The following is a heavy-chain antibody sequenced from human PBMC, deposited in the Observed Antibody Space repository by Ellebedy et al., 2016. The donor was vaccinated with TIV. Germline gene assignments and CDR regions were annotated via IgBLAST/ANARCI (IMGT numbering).Heavy chain of an antibody. Sequence: SETLSLXXTVSGGSISSSSYYWGWIRQPPGKGLEWIGSIYYSGSTYYNPSLKSRVTISVDTSKNQFSLKLSSVTAADTAVYYCASQTPDVLYYMDVWGKGTTVTVSS. CDR1: GGSISSSSYY. D-gene: IGHD2-8*01. J-gene: IGHJ6*03. CDR3: ASQTPDVLYYMDV. V-gene: IGHV4-39*07. CDR2: IYYSGST.